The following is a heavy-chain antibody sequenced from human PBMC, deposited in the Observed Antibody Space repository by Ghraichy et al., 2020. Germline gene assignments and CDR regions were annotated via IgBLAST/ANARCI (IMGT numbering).Heavy chain of an antibody. J-gene: IGHJ4*02. CDR3: ARGTLYFDY. Sequence: SETLSLTCAVYGGSFSGYYWNWIRQPPGKGLEWIGEINHSGSTNYNPSLKSRVTISVDTSKNQLSLKVRSVTAADTAVYYCARGTLYFDYWGQGTLVTVSS. CDR1: GGSFSGYY. V-gene: IGHV4-34*01. CDR2: INHSGST.